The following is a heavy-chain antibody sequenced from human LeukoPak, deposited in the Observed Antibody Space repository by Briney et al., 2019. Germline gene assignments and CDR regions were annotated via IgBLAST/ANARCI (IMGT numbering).Heavy chain of an antibody. Sequence: ASVKVSCKASGYTFTGYYMHWVRQAPGQGLEWMGWINPNSGGTNYAQKFQGRVTMTRDTSISTAYMELSRLRSDDTAVYYCARGRLGAARFFDYWGQGTLVTVSS. J-gene: IGHJ4*02. CDR3: ARGRLGAARFFDY. CDR2: INPNSGGT. CDR1: GYTFTGYY. D-gene: IGHD6-6*01. V-gene: IGHV1-2*02.